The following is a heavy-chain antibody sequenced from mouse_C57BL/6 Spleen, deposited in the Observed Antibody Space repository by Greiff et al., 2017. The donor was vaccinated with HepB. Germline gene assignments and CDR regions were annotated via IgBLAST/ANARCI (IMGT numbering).Heavy chain of an antibody. D-gene: IGHD1-1*01. CDR2: ISDGGSYT. V-gene: IGHV5-4*01. CDR1: GFTFSSYA. J-gene: IGHJ4*01. Sequence: EVQGVESGGGLVKPGGSLKLSCAASGFTFSSYAMSWVRQTPEKRLEWVATISDGGSYTYYPDNVKGRFTISRDNAKNNLYLQMSHLKSEDTAMYYCARGPSTVVYAMDYWGQGTSVTVSS. CDR3: ARGPSTVVYAMDY.